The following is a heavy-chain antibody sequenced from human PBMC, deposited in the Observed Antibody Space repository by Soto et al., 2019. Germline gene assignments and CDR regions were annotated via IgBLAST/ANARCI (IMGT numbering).Heavy chain of an antibody. V-gene: IGHV3-48*04. CDR1: GFTFSSYA. J-gene: IGHJ4*02. CDR2: ISASSSTL. Sequence: GGSLRLSCAASGFTFSSYAMNWVRQAPGKGLEWVSFISASSSTLYYADSVRGRFSISRDNTKNSLYLQMDGLRAEDTAVYYCARASLMTTVFDYWGQGALVTVSS. CDR3: ARASLMTTVFDY. D-gene: IGHD4-17*01.